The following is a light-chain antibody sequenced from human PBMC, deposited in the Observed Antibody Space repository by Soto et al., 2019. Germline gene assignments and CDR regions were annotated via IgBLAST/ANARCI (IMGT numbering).Light chain of an antibody. V-gene: IGKV3-15*01. CDR1: QSLSDN. J-gene: IGKJ2*01. Sequence: IVMTLSPDFLAVTPGETVTLSCRASQSLSDNVAWYQQKPGQTPRLLIFRASSRASGVPARFSGGGSGTEFTLTISSLQSEDFAVYYCQQYYNWPPYTLGQGTKVDIK. CDR2: RAS. CDR3: QQYYNWPPYT.